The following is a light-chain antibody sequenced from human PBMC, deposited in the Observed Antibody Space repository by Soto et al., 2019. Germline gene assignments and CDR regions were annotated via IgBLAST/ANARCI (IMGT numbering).Light chain of an antibody. CDR2: GAS. CDR1: QSVSSSY. J-gene: IGKJ3*01. CDR3: QQYVTSQFT. V-gene: IGKV3-20*01. Sequence: IVLTQSPDTLSLSAGERAILSCRASQSVSSSYLAWYQQKPGQAPRLLIYGASNRATGIPDRFSGSGSGKDFTLSISRLEPEDFAVYYCQQYVTSQFTCGPGNKVDIK.